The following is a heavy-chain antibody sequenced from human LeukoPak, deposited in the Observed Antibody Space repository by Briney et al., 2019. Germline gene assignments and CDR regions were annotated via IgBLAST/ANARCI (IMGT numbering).Heavy chain of an antibody. Sequence: GGSLRLSCAASGFTFSSYSMNWVRQAPGKGLEWVSSISSSSYIYYADSVKGRFTISRDNAKNSLYLQMNSLRAEDTAVYYCARELAAAGTGTGDYWGQGTLVTVSS. D-gene: IGHD6-13*01. CDR3: ARELAAAGTGTGDY. CDR1: GFTFSSYS. V-gene: IGHV3-21*01. CDR2: ISSSSYI. J-gene: IGHJ4*02.